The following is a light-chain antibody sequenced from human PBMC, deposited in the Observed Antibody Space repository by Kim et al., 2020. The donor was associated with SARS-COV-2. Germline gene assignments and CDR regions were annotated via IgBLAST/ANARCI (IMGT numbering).Light chain of an antibody. CDR1: SSNIGGNT. Sequence: QRVTISCSGSSSNIGGNTVNWYQQLPGTAPKLLIYSDTQRPSGVPDRFSGSKSGTSAFLAISGLQSEDEADYYCAAWDDSLNPHVVFGGGTQLTVL. V-gene: IGLV1-44*01. CDR3: AAWDDSLNPHVV. J-gene: IGLJ2*01. CDR2: SDT.